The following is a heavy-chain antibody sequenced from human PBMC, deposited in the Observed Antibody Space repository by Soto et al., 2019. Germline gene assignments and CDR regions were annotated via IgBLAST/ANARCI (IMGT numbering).Heavy chain of an antibody. J-gene: IGHJ5*02. V-gene: IGHV1-18*01. CDR3: ARVIPRAEAWFHP. Sequence: GQLVQSGVEVKKPGASVKVSCSDSGNTFTNFGVTWVRQAPGQGLEWMGWISTYTDDPSYAQKFQCRVTMNIDTSTSTAYLDLRSLTSDDTAVYYCARVIPRAEAWFHPWGQGTLVTVSS. D-gene: IGHD2-2*01. CDR2: ISTYTDDP. CDR1: GNTFTNFG.